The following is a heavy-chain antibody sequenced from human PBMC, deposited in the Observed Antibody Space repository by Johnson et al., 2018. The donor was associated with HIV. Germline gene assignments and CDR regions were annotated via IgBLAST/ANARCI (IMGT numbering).Heavy chain of an antibody. J-gene: IGHJ3*02. Sequence: VQLVESGGGLVQPGGSLRVSCAASGFTFSNAWMNWVRQAPGKGLEWVGRIRSKTDGGTTEYAAPVKGRFTISRDDSKNKMYMQMNSLTTEDTAGYYVARLIAVFLDGFDIWGQGTMVTVSS. CDR2: IRSKTDGGTT. D-gene: IGHD6-19*01. CDR3: ARLIAVFLDGFDI. V-gene: IGHV3-15*01. CDR1: GFTFSNAW.